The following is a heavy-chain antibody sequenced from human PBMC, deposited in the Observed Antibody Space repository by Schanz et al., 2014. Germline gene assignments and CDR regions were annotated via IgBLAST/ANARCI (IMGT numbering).Heavy chain of an antibody. CDR1: RFTVTNAW. J-gene: IGHJ6*03. Sequence: EVHLLDSGGGLVEPGGSLRLSCAASRFTVTNAWMSWVRQAPGKGPEYVSYISSGGTTTYHSDSVKGRFTISRDNSKNTLYLQMKSLRAEDTAVYYCARVKYCTITRCYRTETEGIYYMDVWGKGTTVTVSS. CDR2: ISSGGTTT. V-gene: IGHV3-48*01. D-gene: IGHD2-2*01. CDR3: ARVKYCTITRCYRTETEGIYYMDV.